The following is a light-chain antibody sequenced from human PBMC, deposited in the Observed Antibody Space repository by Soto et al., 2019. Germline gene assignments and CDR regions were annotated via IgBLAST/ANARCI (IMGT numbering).Light chain of an antibody. CDR3: QTWGTGIGV. V-gene: IGLV4-69*01. J-gene: IGLJ2*01. CDR2: LNSDGSH. Sequence: QLVLTQSPSASASLGASVKLTCTLSSGHSSYAIAWHQQQPEKGPRYLMKLNSDGSHRKGDGIPDRFSGSSSGAEHYLTNSSLQSEDEADYYCQTWGTGIGVFGGGTKVTVL. CDR1: SGHSSYA.